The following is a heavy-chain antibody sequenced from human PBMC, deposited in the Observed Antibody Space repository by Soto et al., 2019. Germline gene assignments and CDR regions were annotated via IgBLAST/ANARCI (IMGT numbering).Heavy chain of an antibody. V-gene: IGHV3-30-3*01. Sequence: QVQLVESGGGVVQPGRSLRLSCAASGFTFSSYALHWVRQAPGRGLEWVALISFDGNNKYYSNSVKGRFTISRDNSKNTLYLQMSSLRAEDTAVYYCGRCSSTRCHLGADYWGQGNLVTVSS. J-gene: IGHJ4*02. CDR3: GRCSSTRCHLGADY. CDR1: GFTFSSYA. CDR2: ISFDGNNK. D-gene: IGHD2-2*01.